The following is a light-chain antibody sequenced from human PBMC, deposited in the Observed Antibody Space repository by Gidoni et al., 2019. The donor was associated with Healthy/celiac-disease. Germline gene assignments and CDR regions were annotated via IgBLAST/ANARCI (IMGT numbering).Light chain of an antibody. Sequence: QSVFPQQLSVSAPPRHKVTTSCSGSSSNIGNNYVSWYQQLPGTAPKLLIYDNNKRPSGIPDRFSGSKSGTSATLGITGLQTGDEADYYCGTWDSSLSAVVFGGGTKLTVL. CDR3: GTWDSSLSAVV. V-gene: IGLV1-51*01. CDR1: SSNIGNNY. CDR2: DNN. J-gene: IGLJ2*01.